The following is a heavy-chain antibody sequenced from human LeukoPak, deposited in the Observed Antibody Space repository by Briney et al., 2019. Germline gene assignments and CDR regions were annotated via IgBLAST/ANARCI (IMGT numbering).Heavy chain of an antibody. Sequence: GGSLRLSCAASGFTFSSYAMHWVRQAPGKGLEWVAVISYDGSNKYYADSVKGRFTISRDNSKNTLYLQMNSLRAEDTAVYYCAKDVTFFGVVIIGYFDYWGQGTLVTVSS. CDR1: GFTFSSYA. CDR2: ISYDGSNK. V-gene: IGHV3-30*07. J-gene: IGHJ4*02. D-gene: IGHD3-3*01. CDR3: AKDVTFFGVVIIGYFDY.